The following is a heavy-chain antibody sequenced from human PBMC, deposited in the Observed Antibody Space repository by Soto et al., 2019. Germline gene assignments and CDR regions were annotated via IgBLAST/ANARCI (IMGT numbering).Heavy chain of an antibody. D-gene: IGHD3-22*01. V-gene: IGHV1-3*01. CDR3: ARARITMIVVVPFDP. CDR2: INAGNGNT. Sequence: ASVKVSCKASGYTFTSYAMHWVRQAPGQRLEWMGWINAGNGNTKYSQKFQGRVTITRDTSASTAYMELSSLRSEDTAVYYCARARITMIVVVPFDPWGHGTLVTVSS. CDR1: GYTFTSYA. J-gene: IGHJ5*02.